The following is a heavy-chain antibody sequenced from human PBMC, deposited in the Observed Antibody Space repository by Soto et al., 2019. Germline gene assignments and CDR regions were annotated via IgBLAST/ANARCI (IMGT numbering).Heavy chain of an antibody. CDR2: IRPYTGNT. CDR1: GYTFTSYG. Sequence: QVQLVQSGAEVKKPGASVKVSCKASGYTFTSYGISWVRQAPGQGLEWMGWIRPYTGNTNYAQKLQGRVTMTTDTSTRTGYLELRSLRSDDTAVYYCGRDLPPQTSWGQGTLVTVSS. J-gene: IGHJ5*02. V-gene: IGHV1-18*01. CDR3: GRDLPPQTS.